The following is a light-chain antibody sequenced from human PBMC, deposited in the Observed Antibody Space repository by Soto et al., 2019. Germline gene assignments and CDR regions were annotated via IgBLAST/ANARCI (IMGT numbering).Light chain of an antibody. J-gene: IGKJ1*01. V-gene: IGKV1-6*01. CDR1: QGIRND. Sequence: AIQMTQSPSSLSASVGDRVTITCRASQGIRNDLGWYQQKPGKAPKLLIYAASSLQSGVPSGFSGSGSGTDFTLTISSLQPEDFATYYCLQDYNYPPWTFGQGTKVDIK. CDR2: AAS. CDR3: LQDYNYPPWT.